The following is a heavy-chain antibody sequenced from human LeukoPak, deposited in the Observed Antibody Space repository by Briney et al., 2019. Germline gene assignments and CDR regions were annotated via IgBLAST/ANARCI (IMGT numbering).Heavy chain of an antibody. V-gene: IGHV4-4*08. CDR1: GGSISNND. J-gene: IGHJ6*03. Sequence: SETLSLTCTVSGGSISNNDWSWIRQPPGKGLEWIGYIYTSGSTNYNPSLKSRVTMSVDTSKNQFSLKLSSVTAADTAVYYCARDAWYYYGSGSYPAYYYYYYMDVWGKGTTVTISS. CDR3: ARDAWYYYGSGSYPAYYYYYYMDV. CDR2: IYTSGST. D-gene: IGHD3-10*01.